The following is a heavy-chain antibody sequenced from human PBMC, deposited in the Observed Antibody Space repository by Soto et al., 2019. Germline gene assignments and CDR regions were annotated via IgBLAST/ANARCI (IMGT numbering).Heavy chain of an antibody. V-gene: IGHV4-34*01. CDR2: INHSGST. Sequence: QVQLQQWGAGLLKPSETLSLTCAVYGGSFSGYYWSWIRQPPGKGLEWIGEINHSGSTNYNPSLKSRVNISVDTSKIQFSLKLSSVTAADTAVYYCARGQAGSYYSLDYWGQGTLVTVSS. D-gene: IGHD1-26*01. J-gene: IGHJ4*02. CDR1: GGSFSGYY. CDR3: ARGQAGSYYSLDY.